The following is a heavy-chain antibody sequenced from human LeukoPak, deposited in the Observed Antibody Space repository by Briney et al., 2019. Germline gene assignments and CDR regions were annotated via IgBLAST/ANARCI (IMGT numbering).Heavy chain of an antibody. CDR1: GFTFSSYG. V-gene: IGHV3-30*03. CDR3: ASIVVVPAARHRALDY. D-gene: IGHD2-2*01. CDR2: ISYDGSNK. Sequence: PGGSLRLSCAASGFTFSSYGMHWVRQAPGKGLEWVAVISYDGSNKYYAGSVKGRFTISRDNSKNTLYLQMNSLRAEDTAVYYRASIVVVPAARHRALDYWGQGTLVTVS. J-gene: IGHJ4*02.